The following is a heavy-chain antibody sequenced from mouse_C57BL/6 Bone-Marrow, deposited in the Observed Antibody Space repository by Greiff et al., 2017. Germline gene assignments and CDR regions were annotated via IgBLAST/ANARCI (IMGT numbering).Heavy chain of an antibody. J-gene: IGHJ1*03. V-gene: IGHV7-1*01. CDR1: GFTFSDFY. CDR3: ARDAWGGHWYFDV. CDR2: SRNKANDYTT. Sequence: EVKLVESGGGLVQSGRSLRLSCATSGFTFSDFYMEWVRQAPGKGLEWIAASRNKANDYTTEYSASVKGRFIVSRDTSQSILYLQMNALRAEDTAIYYCARDAWGGHWYFDVWGTGTTVTVSS.